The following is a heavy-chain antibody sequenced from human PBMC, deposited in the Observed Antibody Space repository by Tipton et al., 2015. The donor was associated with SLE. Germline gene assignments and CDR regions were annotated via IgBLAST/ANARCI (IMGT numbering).Heavy chain of an antibody. CDR2: LYYSGTT. CDR3: ASEGPSGRSWLY. V-gene: IGHV4-39*07. Sequence: TLSLTCTVSGGSIRSSRYSVGWICLPPGKGLGWIGSLYYSGTTYYHPSLNSRVTISVGTSKNQFSLKLSSVTAADAAVYYCASEGPSGRSWLYWGQGTLVTVSS. CDR1: GGSIRSSRYS. D-gene: IGHD6-13*01. J-gene: IGHJ4*02.